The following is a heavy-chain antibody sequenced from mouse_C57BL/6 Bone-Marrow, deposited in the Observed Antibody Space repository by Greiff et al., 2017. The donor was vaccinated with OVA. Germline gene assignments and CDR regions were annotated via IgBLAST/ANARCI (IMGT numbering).Heavy chain of an antibody. CDR1: GYTFTSYW. CDR2: IYPSDSET. D-gene: IGHD2-4*01. J-gene: IGHJ4*01. Sequence: QVHVKQPGAELVRPGSSVKLSCKASGYTFTSYWMDWVKQRPGQGLEWIGNIYPSDSETHYNQKFKDKATLTVDKSSSTAYMQLSSLTSEDSAVYYCARRIYYDYDNYAMDYWGQGTSVTVSS. CDR3: ARRIYYDYDNYAMDY. V-gene: IGHV1-61*01.